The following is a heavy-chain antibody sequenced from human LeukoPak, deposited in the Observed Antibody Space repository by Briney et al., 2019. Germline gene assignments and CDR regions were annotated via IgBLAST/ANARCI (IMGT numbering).Heavy chain of an antibody. CDR3: ARDNTRWSFDY. D-gene: IGHD2-15*01. CDR1: VYSLISYK. Sequence: ASVKVSCKASVYSLISYKMHWVRQAPGQGLEWMGIINPSGGGTNYAQKFRGRVTMTSDTSTGTVYMELSGLRSEDTAVYHCARDNTRWSFDYWGQGILVTVSS. J-gene: IGHJ4*02. V-gene: IGHV1-46*01. CDR2: INPSGGGT.